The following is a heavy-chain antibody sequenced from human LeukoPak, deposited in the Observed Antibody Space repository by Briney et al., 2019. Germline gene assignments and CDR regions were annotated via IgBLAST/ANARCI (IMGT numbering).Heavy chain of an antibody. CDR3: AKDSASYYIDV. D-gene: IGHD3-10*01. V-gene: IGHV3-30*02. CDR1: GFTFNNYG. CDR2: IRYNGNNQ. J-gene: IGHJ6*03. Sequence: GGSLRLSCAASGFTFNNYGMHWVRQAPGKGLEWVAFIRYNGNNQYYADSVKGRFTISRDNSKNTLYLQMNSLKGDDTAVYYCAKDSASYYIDVWGKGTTVIISS.